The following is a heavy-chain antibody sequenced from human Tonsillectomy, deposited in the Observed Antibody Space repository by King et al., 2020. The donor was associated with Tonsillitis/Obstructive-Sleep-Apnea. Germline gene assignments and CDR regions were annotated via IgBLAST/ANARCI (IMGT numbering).Heavy chain of an antibody. CDR1: GYSFTSYW. V-gene: IGHV5-51*03. J-gene: IGHJ3*02. D-gene: IGHD2-2*02. Sequence: VQLVESGAGVKKPGESLKISCKGSGYSFTSYWIGWVRQMPGKGLEWMWIIYPGDSDTIYSPSFQGQVTISADKSISTAYLQWSSLKASDTAIYYCARRECSSNTGYTWGVIRWRMMGGFDIWGQGTMVTVSS. CDR2: IYPGDSDT. CDR3: ARRECSSNTGYTWGVIRWRMMGGFDI.